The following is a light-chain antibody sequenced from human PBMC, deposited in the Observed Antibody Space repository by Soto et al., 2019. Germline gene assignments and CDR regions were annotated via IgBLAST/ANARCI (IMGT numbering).Light chain of an antibody. Sequence: EIVVTQSPGTLSVSPGESATLSCRASQSVSSNLAWYQQKPGQAPRLLIYDTSTRATGVPARFSGSGSGTEFTLTISSLQSEDFAVYYCQQYNNWPLTFGQGTKLEIK. CDR3: QQYNNWPLT. V-gene: IGKV3-15*01. CDR2: DTS. J-gene: IGKJ2*01. CDR1: QSVSSN.